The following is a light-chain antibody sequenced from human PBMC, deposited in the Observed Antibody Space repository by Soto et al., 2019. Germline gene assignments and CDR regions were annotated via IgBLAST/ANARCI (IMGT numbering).Light chain of an antibody. CDR1: QTISSC. V-gene: IGKV1-39*01. CDR2: AAS. CDR3: QQRHNSPQYT. Sequence: DIQMTQSPSSLSASVGDRDTITCRASQTISSCVNWYQQKPGKAPKLLIYAASSLQSGVPSRFSGSGGGRDFAPAISCRQPEDCGIDDCQQRHNSPQYTVGQGPEREIK. J-gene: IGKJ2*01.